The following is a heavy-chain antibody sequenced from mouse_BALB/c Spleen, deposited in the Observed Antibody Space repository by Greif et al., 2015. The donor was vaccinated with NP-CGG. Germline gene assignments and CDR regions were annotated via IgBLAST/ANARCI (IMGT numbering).Heavy chain of an antibody. CDR2: IDTSDSYT. V-gene: IGHV1-69*01. Sequence: VQGVESGAELVMPGASVKMSCKASGYTFTDYWMHWVKQRPGQGLEWIGAIDTSDSYTSYNQKFKGKATLTVDESSSTAYMQLSSLTSEDSAVYYCARPYYYGSSCAMDYWGQGTSVTVSS. J-gene: IGHJ4*01. CDR1: GYTFTDYW. D-gene: IGHD1-1*01. CDR3: ARPYYYGSSCAMDY.